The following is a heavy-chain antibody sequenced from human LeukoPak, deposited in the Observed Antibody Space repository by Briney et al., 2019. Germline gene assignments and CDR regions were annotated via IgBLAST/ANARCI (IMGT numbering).Heavy chain of an antibody. CDR2: IYTSGST. CDR1: GGSISSYY. J-gene: IGHJ5*02. CDR3: ARLSSVTTVHDNWFDP. D-gene: IGHD4-17*01. Sequence: SETLSLTWTVSGGSISSYYWSWIRQPPGKGLEWIGYIYTSGSTNYNPSLKSRVTISVDTSKNQFSLKLSSVTAADTAVYYCARLSSVTTVHDNWFDPWGQGTLVTVSS. V-gene: IGHV4-4*09.